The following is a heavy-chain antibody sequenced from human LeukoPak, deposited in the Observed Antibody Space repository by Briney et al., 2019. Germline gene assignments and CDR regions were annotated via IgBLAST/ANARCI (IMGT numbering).Heavy chain of an antibody. J-gene: IGHJ4*02. V-gene: IGHV4-59*01. Sequence: SETLSLTCTVSGASIRSSFWNWIRQPPGRGLEWIGYLSMRGTTNYNPSLKSRVTISADTSENQFSLKVSSVTAADTAVYYCTRNRGYYVNDYWGQGILVTVSS. CDR1: GASIRSSF. D-gene: IGHD1-26*01. CDR2: LSMRGTT. CDR3: TRNRGYYVNDY.